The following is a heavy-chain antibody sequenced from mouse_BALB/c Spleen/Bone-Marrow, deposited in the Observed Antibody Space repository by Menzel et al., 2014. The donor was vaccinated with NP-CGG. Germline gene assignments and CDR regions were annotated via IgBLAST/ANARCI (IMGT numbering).Heavy chain of an antibody. Sequence: VQLEESGAELARPGASVKMSCKASGYTFTSYTMHWVKQRPGQGLEWIGFINPSSNYTNYNQKFKDKATLTADKSSSTAYMQLSSLISEDSAVYYFARVLRWSLDYWGQGTTLPVSS. CDR1: GYTFTSYT. CDR3: ARVLRWSLDY. D-gene: IGHD6-2*01. J-gene: IGHJ2*01. CDR2: INPSSNYT. V-gene: IGHV1-4*01.